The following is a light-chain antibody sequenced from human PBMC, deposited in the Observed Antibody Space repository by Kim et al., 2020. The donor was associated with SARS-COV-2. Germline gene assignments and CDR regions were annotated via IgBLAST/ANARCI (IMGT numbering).Light chain of an antibody. CDR1: QSLLYRDGKTF. Sequence: ASIACKSSQSLLYRDGKTFLYWFVQKPGQSPQLLIHEVSTRLSGVPDRFSGSGSGTDFTLKISRVEAEDAGIYYCMQSLQLPPNTFGQGTKLEI. CDR3: MQSLQLPPNT. CDR2: EVS. V-gene: IGKV2D-29*02. J-gene: IGKJ2*01.